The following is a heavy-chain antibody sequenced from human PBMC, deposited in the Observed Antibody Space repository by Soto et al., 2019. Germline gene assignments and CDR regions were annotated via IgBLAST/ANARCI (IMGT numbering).Heavy chain of an antibody. V-gene: IGHV3-30*18. Sequence: HPGGSLRLSCAASGFTFSSYGMHWVRQAPGKGLEWVAVISYDGSNKYYADSVKGRFTISRDNSKNTLYLQMNSLRAEDTAVYYCAKLVGFGELLDYWGQGTLVTVSS. CDR3: AKLVGFGELLDY. CDR2: ISYDGSNK. D-gene: IGHD3-10*01. J-gene: IGHJ4*02. CDR1: GFTFSSYG.